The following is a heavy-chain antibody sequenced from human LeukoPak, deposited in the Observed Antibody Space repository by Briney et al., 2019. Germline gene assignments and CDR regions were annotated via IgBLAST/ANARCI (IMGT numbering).Heavy chain of an antibody. D-gene: IGHD5-12*01. V-gene: IGHV4-59*01. CDR1: GGSISSYY. J-gene: IGHJ6*03. CDR2: IYYSGST. CDR3: ARVVYSGYDFRGAMDV. Sequence: PSQTLSLTCTVSGGSISSYYWSWIRQPPGKGLEWIGYIYYSGSTNYNPSLKSRVTISVDTSKNQFSLKLSSVTAADTAVYYCARVVYSGYDFRGAMDVWGKGTTVTVSS.